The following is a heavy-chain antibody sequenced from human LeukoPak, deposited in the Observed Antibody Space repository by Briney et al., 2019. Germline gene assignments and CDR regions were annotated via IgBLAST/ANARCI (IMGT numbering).Heavy chain of an antibody. J-gene: IGHJ2*01. CDR1: GFTFSSYA. D-gene: IGHD2-2*01. V-gene: IGHV3-23*01. CDR3: ARVGYEGWYFDL. Sequence: GGSLRLSCAASGFTFSSYAMSWVRQAPGKGLEWVSAISGSGGSTYYADSVKGRFTISRDNSKNTLYLQMNSLRAEDTAVYYCARVGYEGWYFDLWGRGTLVTVSS. CDR2: ISGSGGST.